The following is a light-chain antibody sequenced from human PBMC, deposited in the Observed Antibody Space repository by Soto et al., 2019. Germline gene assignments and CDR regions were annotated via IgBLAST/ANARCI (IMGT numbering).Light chain of an antibody. V-gene: IGKV1-12*01. Sequence: DTQMTQSPASVSASVGDRVTITCRASQGINSWLAWYQEKPGKAPKLLMYAASSLNSGVPSRFSGSRSGTDFTLTISSLQPEDFATYYCQQANSFPPTFGPGTKVDI. CDR1: QGINSW. CDR3: QQANSFPPT. CDR2: AAS. J-gene: IGKJ3*01.